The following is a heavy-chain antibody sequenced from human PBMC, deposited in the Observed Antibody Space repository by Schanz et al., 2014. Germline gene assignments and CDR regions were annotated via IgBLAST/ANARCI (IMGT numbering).Heavy chain of an antibody. CDR3: ARSAGRDFWSGYYTRFDY. V-gene: IGHV1-3*04. Sequence: QVHLVQSGVEVKRPGASVKVSCKASEYSFTSYSMHWVRQAPGQRLEWMGWINTGSGDTKYSQNFQGRVTITRDTSASTAYMELSSLRSEDTAVYYCARSAGRDFWSGYYTRFDYWGQGTLVTVSS. CDR2: INTGSGDT. D-gene: IGHD3-3*01. J-gene: IGHJ4*02. CDR1: EYSFTSYS.